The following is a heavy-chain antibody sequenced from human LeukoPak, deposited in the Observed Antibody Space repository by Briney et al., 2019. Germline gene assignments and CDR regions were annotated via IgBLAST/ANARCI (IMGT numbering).Heavy chain of an antibody. J-gene: IGHJ4*02. Sequence: GGSLRLSCVVSGFTFSSYSMIWVRQAPGKGLQWVANMKKVGSETKYVESVKGRFTISRDNAKNSLYLQMNSLRAEDTAVYYCGRHRSGSGTYFIDYWGQGTLVSVSS. CDR2: MKKVGSET. CDR3: GRHRSGSGTYFIDY. V-gene: IGHV3-7*01. D-gene: IGHD3-10*01. CDR1: GFTFSSYS.